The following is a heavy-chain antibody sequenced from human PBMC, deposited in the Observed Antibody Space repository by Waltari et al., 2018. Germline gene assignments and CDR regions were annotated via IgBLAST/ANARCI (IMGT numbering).Heavy chain of an antibody. Sequence: VVQPGRSLRLSCVASGFTFSNFAMHWVRQAPGKGLEWVAAIWYDGSNKYYGDSLKGRITISRDNSKNTVFLQMESLRPDDTGLYYCAKDKTTTLATFPDYWGQGTLVTVSS. D-gene: IGHD1-26*01. V-gene: IGHV3-30*18. J-gene: IGHJ4*02. CDR3: AKDKTTTLATFPDY. CDR1: GFTFSNFA. CDR2: IWYDGSNK.